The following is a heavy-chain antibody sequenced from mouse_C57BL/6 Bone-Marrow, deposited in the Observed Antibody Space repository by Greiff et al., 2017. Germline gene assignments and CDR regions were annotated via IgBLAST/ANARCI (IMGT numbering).Heavy chain of an antibody. J-gene: IGHJ2*01. CDR3: TTGNFDY. CDR2: IDPENGDT. V-gene: IGHV14-4*01. CDR1: GFNIKDDY. Sequence: VQLKESGAELVRPGASVKLSCTASGFNIKDDYMHWVKQRPEQGLEWIGWIDPENGDTEYASKFQGKATITADTASNTAYLHLSSLTSEDTAVYYCTTGNFDYWGQGTTLTVSS.